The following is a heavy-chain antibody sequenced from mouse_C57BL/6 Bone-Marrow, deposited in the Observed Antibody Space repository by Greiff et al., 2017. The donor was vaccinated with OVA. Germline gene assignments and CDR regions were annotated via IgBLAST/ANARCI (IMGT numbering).Heavy chain of an antibody. D-gene: IGHD3-1*01. J-gene: IGHJ4*01. CDR2: IDPSDSYT. CDR1: GYTFTSYW. V-gene: IGHV1-50*01. CDR3: ARRGSRATENYAIGY. Sequence: QVQLQQPGAELVKPGASVKLSCKASGYTFTSYWMQWVKQRPGQGLEWIGEIDPSDSYTNYNQKFKGKATLTVDTSSSTAYMQLSSLTSEYCAVYYCARRGSRATENYAIGYWGQGTSVPVS.